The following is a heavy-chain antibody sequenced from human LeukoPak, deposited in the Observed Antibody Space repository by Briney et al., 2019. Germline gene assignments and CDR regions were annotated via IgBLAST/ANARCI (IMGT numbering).Heavy chain of an antibody. CDR2: MNIDGSEK. J-gene: IGHJ6*02. D-gene: IGHD5-18*01. Sequence: GGSLRLSCAASGFTFSSYWMGWVRQAPGKRLEWVANMNIDGSEKYYADSVKGRFTISRDNSKNTLYLQMNSLRAEDTAVYYCAKNVDTAMAPPYYYYYYGMDVWGQGTTVTVSS. CDR1: GFTFSSYW. V-gene: IGHV3-7*01. CDR3: AKNVDTAMAPPYYYYYYGMDV.